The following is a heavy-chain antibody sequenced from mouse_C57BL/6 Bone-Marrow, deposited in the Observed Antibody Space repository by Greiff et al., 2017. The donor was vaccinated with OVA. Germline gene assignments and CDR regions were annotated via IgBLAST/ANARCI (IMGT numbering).Heavy chain of an antibody. Sequence: VQLQQPGAELVKPGASVKLSCKASGYTFTSYWMHWVKQRPGQGLEWIGMIHPNSGSTNYNEKFKSKATLTVDKSSSTAYMQLSSLTSEDSAVYYCARTLCGSSRVGDYWGQGTSVTVSS. CDR2: IHPNSGST. V-gene: IGHV1-64*01. D-gene: IGHD1-1*01. CDR1: GYTFTSYW. CDR3: ARTLCGSSRVGDY. J-gene: IGHJ4*01.